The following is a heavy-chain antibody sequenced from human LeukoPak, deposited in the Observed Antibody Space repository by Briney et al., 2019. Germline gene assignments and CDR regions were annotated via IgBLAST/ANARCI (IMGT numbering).Heavy chain of an antibody. CDR1: GGSISSYY. J-gene: IGHJ4*02. V-gene: IGHV4-59*01. Sequence: TASETLSLTCTVSGGSISSYYWNWIRKPPGKGLERIGNIYYIGSTNYNPSLKSRVTISLDTSKNQFCLKLSSVTAADTAVYYCARDRGDDYNLYYFDYWGQGTLVSVSS. CDR2: IYYIGST. D-gene: IGHD5-24*01. CDR3: ARDRGDDYNLYYFDY.